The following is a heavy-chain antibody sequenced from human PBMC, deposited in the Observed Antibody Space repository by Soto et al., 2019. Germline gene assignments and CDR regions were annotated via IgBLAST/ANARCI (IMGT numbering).Heavy chain of an antibody. CDR1: GGTFSSYA. Sequence: AVKVSCKASGGTFSSYAISWVRQAPGQGLEWMGGIIPTFGTANYAQKFQGRVTITADESTSTAYMELSSLRSEDTAVYYCARDRGQDYYDSRDYFDYWGQGSLVTVSS. J-gene: IGHJ4*02. V-gene: IGHV1-69*13. CDR3: ARDRGQDYYDSRDYFDY. CDR2: IIPTFGTA. D-gene: IGHD3-22*01.